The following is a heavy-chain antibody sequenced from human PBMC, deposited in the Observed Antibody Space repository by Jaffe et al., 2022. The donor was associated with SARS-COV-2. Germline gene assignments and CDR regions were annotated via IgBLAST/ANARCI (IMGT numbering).Heavy chain of an antibody. D-gene: IGHD4-17*01. CDR3: ARSAINGAQFPSPPAY. J-gene: IGHJ4*02. V-gene: IGHV3-30*04. CDR2: ISYDGSDK. CDR1: GFTFNSYA. Sequence: QVQLVESGGGVVQPGRSLRLSCAASGFTFNSYAIHWVRQAPGKGLEWVAVISYDGSDKFYADSVQGRFTISRDNAKNTLYLQMNSLRAEDSAVYFCARSAINGAQFPSPPAYWGQGALVTVSS.